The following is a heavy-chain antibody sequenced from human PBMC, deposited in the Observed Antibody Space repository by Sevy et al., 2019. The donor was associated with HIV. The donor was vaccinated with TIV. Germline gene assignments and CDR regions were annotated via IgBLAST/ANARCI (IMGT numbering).Heavy chain of an antibody. CDR2: IYDNGHI. Sequence: GSLRLSCTVSGGSITSLCWNWIRQPPGKGLEWIANIYDNGHINYNPSLKSRVTLSLDTSKNQFSLRLSSVTAADTAMYYCAGENAWGRGYSWGQGTLVTVSS. V-gene: IGHV4-59*08. D-gene: IGHD1-26*01. CDR3: AGENAWGRGYS. CDR1: GGSITSLC. J-gene: IGHJ4*02.